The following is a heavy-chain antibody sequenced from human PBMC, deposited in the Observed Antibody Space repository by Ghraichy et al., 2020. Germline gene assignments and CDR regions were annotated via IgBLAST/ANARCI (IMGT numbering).Heavy chain of an antibody. V-gene: IGHV3-9*01. CDR3: AKEGIFRGYQLKKGYGMDV. Sequence: GGSLRLSCAASGFTFDDYAMHWVRQAPGKSLEWVSGISWNSGSIGYADSVKGRFTISRDNAKNSLYLQMNSLRAEDTALYYCAKEGIFRGYQLKKGYGMDVWGQGTTVTVSS. D-gene: IGHD2-2*01. J-gene: IGHJ6*02. CDR2: ISWNSGSI. CDR1: GFTFDDYA.